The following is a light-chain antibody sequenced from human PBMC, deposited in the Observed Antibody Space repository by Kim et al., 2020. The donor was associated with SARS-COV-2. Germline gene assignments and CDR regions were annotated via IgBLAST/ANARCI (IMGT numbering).Light chain of an antibody. CDR3: QQYGSTPPYPYT. CDR2: SAS. Sequence: GETATLSCKAIQIVHGNYLAWYQRRPGQAPRLVMYSASTRATGIPDRFSGSGSVTDFSLTISRLEREDFAVYYCQQYGSTPPYPYTFGQGTKLEI. J-gene: IGKJ2*01. V-gene: IGKV3-20*01. CDR1: QIVHGNY.